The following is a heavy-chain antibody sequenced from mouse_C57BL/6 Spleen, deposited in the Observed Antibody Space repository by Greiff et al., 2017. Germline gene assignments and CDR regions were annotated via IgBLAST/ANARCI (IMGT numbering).Heavy chain of an antibody. V-gene: IGHV1-69*01. D-gene: IGHD1-1*01. CDR3: ARGNGSSYRGYYLDY. CDR2: IDPSDSYT. CDR1: GYTFTSYW. Sequence: VQLQQPGAELVMPGASVKLSCKASGYTFTSYWMHWVKQRPGQGLEWIGEIDPSDSYTNYNQKFKGKSTLTVDKSSSTAYMQLSSLTSEDSAVYYCARGNGSSYRGYYLDYWGQGTTLTVSS. J-gene: IGHJ2*01.